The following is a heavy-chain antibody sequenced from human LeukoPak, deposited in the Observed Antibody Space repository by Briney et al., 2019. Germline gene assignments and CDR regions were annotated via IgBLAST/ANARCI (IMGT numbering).Heavy chain of an antibody. Sequence: GRSLRLSCAASGFTFSSYGMHWVRQAPGKGLEWVAVIWYDGSNKYYADSVKGRFTISRDNSKNTLYLQMNSLRAEDTAVYYCARDQTHDILTGYDAFDIWGQGTMVTVSS. D-gene: IGHD3-9*01. J-gene: IGHJ3*02. V-gene: IGHV3-33*01. CDR3: ARDQTHDILTGYDAFDI. CDR2: IWYDGSNK. CDR1: GFTFSSYG.